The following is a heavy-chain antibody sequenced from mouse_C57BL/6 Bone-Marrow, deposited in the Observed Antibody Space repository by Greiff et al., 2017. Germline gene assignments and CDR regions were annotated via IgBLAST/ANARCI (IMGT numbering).Heavy chain of an antibody. V-gene: IGHV5-6*01. CDR3: ARPDGYYLAWFAY. D-gene: IGHD2-3*01. CDR1: GFTFSSYG. CDR2: ISSGGSYT. Sequence: EVQVVESGGDLVKPGGSLKLSCAASGFTFSSYGMSWVRQTPDKRLEWVATISSGGSYTYYPDSVKGRFTISRDNAKNTLYLQMSSLKSEDTAMYYCARPDGYYLAWFAYWGQGTLVTVSA. J-gene: IGHJ3*01.